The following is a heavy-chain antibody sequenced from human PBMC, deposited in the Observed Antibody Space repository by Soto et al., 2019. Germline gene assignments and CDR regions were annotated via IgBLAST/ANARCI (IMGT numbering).Heavy chain of an antibody. J-gene: IGHJ4*02. CDR2: ISVSGGST. D-gene: IGHD1-1*01. V-gene: IGHV3-23*01. CDR1: RFTFSSYA. CDR3: AKYSTTTTSRYFDL. Sequence: PGGSLRLSCAASRFTFSSYAMCWVRQAPGKGLEWVSSISVSGGSTYYADSVKGRFTISRDNSKNTLYLQMNILRAEDTAVYYCAKYSTTTTSRYFDLWGQGTLVTVSS.